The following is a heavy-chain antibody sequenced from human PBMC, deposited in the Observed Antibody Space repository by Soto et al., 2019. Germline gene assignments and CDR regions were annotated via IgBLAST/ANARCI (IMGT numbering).Heavy chain of an antibody. D-gene: IGHD2-8*01. CDR1: GFSLSNARMG. CDR3: ARMQMDDDYYYYGMDV. CDR2: IFSNDEK. Sequence: QVTLKESGPVLVKPTETLTLTCTVSGFSLSNARMGVSWIRQPPGKALEWLAHIFSNDEKSYSTSLKSRLTISKDTPNSQVVLTMTNMDPVDTATYYCARMQMDDDYYYYGMDVWGQGTTVTVSS. J-gene: IGHJ6*02. V-gene: IGHV2-26*01.